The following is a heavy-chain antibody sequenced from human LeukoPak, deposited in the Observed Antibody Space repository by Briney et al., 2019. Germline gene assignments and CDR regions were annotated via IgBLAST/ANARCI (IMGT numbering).Heavy chain of an antibody. D-gene: IGHD2-21*02. CDR2: IYYSGST. CDR1: GGSVSSGSYY. CDR3: ARVIVVVTAIRWVDY. J-gene: IGHJ4*02. V-gene: IGHV4-61*01. Sequence: SETLSLTCTVSGGSVSSGSYYWSWIRQPPGKGLEWIGYIYYSGSTNYNPSLKSRVTISVDTSKNQFSLKLSSVTAADTAVYYCARVIVVVTAIRWVDYWGQGTLVTVSS.